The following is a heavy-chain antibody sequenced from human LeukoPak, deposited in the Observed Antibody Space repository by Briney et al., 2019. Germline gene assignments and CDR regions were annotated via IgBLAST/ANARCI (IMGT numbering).Heavy chain of an antibody. V-gene: IGHV3-11*06. CDR1: GFTFSDYY. Sequence: PGGSLRLSCAPSGFTFSDYYMSWIRQAPGKGRQWVSYISSGSSYTNYVDSVKGRFTISRDNAKNSLYLQMNSLRAEDTAVYYCARDLVRGTSDYWGQGTLVTVSS. J-gene: IGHJ4*02. CDR3: ARDLVRGTSDY. D-gene: IGHD3-10*01. CDR2: ISSGSSYT.